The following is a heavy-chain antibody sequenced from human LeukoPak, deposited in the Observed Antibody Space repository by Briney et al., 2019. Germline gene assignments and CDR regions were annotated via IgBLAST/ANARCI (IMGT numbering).Heavy chain of an antibody. CDR2: MQIDGSKK. V-gene: IGHV3-7*01. D-gene: IGHD1-14*01. J-gene: IGHJ4*02. CDR1: GFIFSRHW. CDR3: ASQETGTLCDY. Sequence: GGSLRLSCAASGFIFSRHWMSWVRQAPGKELEWVANMQIDGSKKYYVDSVKGRFIVSRDNTMNSLYLQMNSLRAEDTAMYYCASQETGTLCDYWGQGTLVTVSS.